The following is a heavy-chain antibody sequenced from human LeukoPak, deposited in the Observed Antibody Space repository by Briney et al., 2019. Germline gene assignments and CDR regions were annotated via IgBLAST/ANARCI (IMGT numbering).Heavy chain of an antibody. J-gene: IGHJ3*02. CDR3: AKVLSNIVVVVAATDAFDI. D-gene: IGHD2-15*01. V-gene: IGHV3-23*01. CDR1: GFTFSSYA. Sequence: GGSLRLSCAASGFTFSSYAMSWVRQAPGKGLEWFSAISGSGGSTYYADSVKGRFTISRDNSKNTLYLQMNSLRAEDTAVYYCAKVLSNIVVVVAATDAFDIWGQGTMVTVSS. CDR2: ISGSGGST.